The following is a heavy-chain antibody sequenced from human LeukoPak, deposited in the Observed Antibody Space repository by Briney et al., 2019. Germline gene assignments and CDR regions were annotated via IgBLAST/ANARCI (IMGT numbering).Heavy chain of an antibody. V-gene: IGHV3-74*01. CDR3: ARGKWTSFDY. J-gene: IGHJ4*02. CDR2: ISSDGSST. D-gene: IGHD1-26*01. CDR1: GFTFSSYW. Sequence: GGSLRLSCAASGFTFSSYWMHWVRQAPGKGLVWVSRISSDGSSTSYADSVKGRFTISRDNAKNTLYLQMNSLRAEDTAVYYCARGKWTSFDYWGQGTLVTVSS.